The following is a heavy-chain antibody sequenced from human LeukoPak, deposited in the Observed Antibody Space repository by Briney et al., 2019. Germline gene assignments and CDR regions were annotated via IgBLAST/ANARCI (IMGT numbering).Heavy chain of an antibody. D-gene: IGHD3-10*01. V-gene: IGHV3-30*02. CDR1: GFTFSSYG. Sequence: GGSLRLSCAASGFTFSSYGMSWVRQAPGKGLEWVAFIRYDGSNKYYADSVKGRFTISRDNSKNTLYLQMNSLRAEDTAVYYCAKIPYYYGSGSYYTESFDYWGQGTLVTVSS. CDR3: AKIPYYYGSGSYYTESFDY. CDR2: IRYDGSNK. J-gene: IGHJ4*02.